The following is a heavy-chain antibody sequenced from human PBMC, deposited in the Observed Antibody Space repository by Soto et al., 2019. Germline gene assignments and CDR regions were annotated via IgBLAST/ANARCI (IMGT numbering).Heavy chain of an antibody. Sequence: EVQLLESGGGLAQPGGSLRLSCAASGFTFSDSAMSWVRQAPGKGLEWVSGISGSGGGGTTYYADSVKGRFTISRDNSKNTLYLQMSSLKSEDTAVYYCARDRYSAAVATYLDYWGQGALVTVSS. CDR3: ARDRYSAAVATYLDY. D-gene: IGHD2-2*01. CDR2: ISGSGGGGTT. V-gene: IGHV3-23*01. J-gene: IGHJ4*02. CDR1: GFTFSDSA.